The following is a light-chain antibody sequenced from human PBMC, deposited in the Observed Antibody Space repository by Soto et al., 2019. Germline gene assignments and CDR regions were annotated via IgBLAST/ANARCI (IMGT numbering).Light chain of an antibody. V-gene: IGKV1-8*01. CDR3: QQYYSYPRT. J-gene: IGKJ1*01. Sequence: PVTLSPSSVSASLEPRVPITWRASQSISNYLAWYQQKPGKAPKLLIYAASTLQSGVPSRFSGSGSGTDFTLTISCLQSEDFATYYCQQYYSYPRTFGQGTKVDIK. CDR2: AAS. CDR1: QSISNY.